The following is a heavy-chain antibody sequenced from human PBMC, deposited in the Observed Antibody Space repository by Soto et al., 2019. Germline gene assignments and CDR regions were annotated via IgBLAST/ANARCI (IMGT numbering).Heavy chain of an antibody. J-gene: IGHJ4*02. CDR3: ARETDTSMVDY. Sequence: QVQLVQSGAEVKKPGASVKVSCQTSGYNFSAYYFNWVRQDAGQGPEWMGWLNPRNGQPGYVQKVRGRVTMTTDASMATVYLELSRLTSEDTAMYFCARETDTSMVDYWGQGTLVTVSS. D-gene: IGHD5-18*01. CDR1: GYNFSAYY. V-gene: IGHV1-8*01. CDR2: LNPRNGQP.